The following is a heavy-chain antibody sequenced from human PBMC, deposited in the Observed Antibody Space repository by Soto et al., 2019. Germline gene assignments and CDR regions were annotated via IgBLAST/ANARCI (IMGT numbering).Heavy chain of an antibody. CDR2: ISSDGGST. CDR1: GFSFSRYA. J-gene: IGHJ4*02. D-gene: IGHD1-20*01. V-gene: IGHV3-64*01. Sequence: GGSLRLSCAASGFSFSRYAMHWVRQAPGKGLEYVSAISSDGGSTYYANSVKGRFTVSRDNSKNTLYLQLGSLRLEDMAVYYCARDNWSVNYPLLDYWGQGT. CDR3: ARDNWSVNYPLLDY.